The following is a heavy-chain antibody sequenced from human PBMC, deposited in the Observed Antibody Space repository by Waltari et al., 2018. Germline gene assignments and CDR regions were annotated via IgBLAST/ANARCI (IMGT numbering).Heavy chain of an antibody. CDR2: IYPAGST. D-gene: IGHD5-18*01. CDR1: GFLVSSTH. Sequence: DVQLVESGGGLVHPGGSLRLPCAASGFLVSSTHRGWVRQAPGKGLDWVSVIYPAGSTYNADSVVGRFTISRDVSQNTLYLQMNNVRPEDTAIYYCATARDEYTASVFFDHWGQGTLVSVSS. CDR3: ATARDEYTASVFFDH. J-gene: IGHJ4*02. V-gene: IGHV3-66*02.